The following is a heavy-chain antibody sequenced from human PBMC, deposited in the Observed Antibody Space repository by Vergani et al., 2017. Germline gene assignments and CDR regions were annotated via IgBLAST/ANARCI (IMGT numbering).Heavy chain of an antibody. Sequence: QVQLQQWGAGLLKPSETLSLTCAVYGGSFSGYYWSWIRQPPGTGLEWIGEINHSGSTNYNPSLKSRVTITVDTSKNQFSLKLSSVTAADTAVYYCARGRRYCSSTSCYGRGYYYYYYMDVWGKGTTVTVSS. J-gene: IGHJ6*03. D-gene: IGHD2-2*01. CDR1: GGSFSGYY. CDR3: ARGRRYCSSTSCYGRGYYYYYYMDV. V-gene: IGHV4-34*01. CDR2: INHSGST.